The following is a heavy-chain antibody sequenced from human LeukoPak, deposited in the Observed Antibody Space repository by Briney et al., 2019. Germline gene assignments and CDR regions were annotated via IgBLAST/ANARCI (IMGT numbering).Heavy chain of an antibody. J-gene: IGHJ6*02. CDR2: ISSSSSYI. CDR3: ARAGYCSGGSCYYQSHYGMDV. V-gene: IGHV3-21*01. Sequence: GGSLRLSCAASGFTFSSYSMNWVHQAPGKGLEWVSSISSSSSYIYYADSVKGRFTISRDNAKNSLYLQMNSLRAEDTAVYYCARAGYCSGGSCYYQSHYGMDVWGQGTTVTVSS. CDR1: GFTFSSYS. D-gene: IGHD2-15*01.